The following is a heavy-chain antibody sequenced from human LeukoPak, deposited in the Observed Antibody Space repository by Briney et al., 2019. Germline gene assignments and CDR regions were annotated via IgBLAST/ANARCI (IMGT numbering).Heavy chain of an antibody. Sequence: GGSLRLSCAASGFTFNKYAMSWVRQAPGKGLEWVSGISGSGGGPYYADSVKGRFTISRDNSKNTLFLRMNSLGADDTAVYYCARDRDGTGNCPLDYWGQGTLVIVSS. D-gene: IGHD3-10*01. CDR2: ISGSGGGP. V-gene: IGHV3-23*01. CDR1: GFTFNKYA. CDR3: ARDRDGTGNCPLDY. J-gene: IGHJ4*02.